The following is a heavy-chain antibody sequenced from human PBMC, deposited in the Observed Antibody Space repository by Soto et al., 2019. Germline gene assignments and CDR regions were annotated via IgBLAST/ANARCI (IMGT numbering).Heavy chain of an antibody. CDR1: GGSFSGYY. J-gene: IGHJ4*02. V-gene: IGHV4-34*01. Sequence: SETLSLTCAVYGGSFSGYYWSWIRQPPGKGLEWIGEINQSGSTNYNPSLKSRVTISVDTSKNQFSLKLSSVTAADTAVYYCASRINGYSDYWGQGTLVTVSS. CDR3: ASRINGYSDY. D-gene: IGHD2-8*01. CDR2: INQSGST.